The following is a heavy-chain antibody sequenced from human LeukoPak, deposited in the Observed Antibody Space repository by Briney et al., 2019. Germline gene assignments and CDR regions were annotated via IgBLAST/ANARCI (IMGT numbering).Heavy chain of an antibody. CDR1: GYTFTGYY. CDR3: ARGLWVGVVGASNY. Sequence: ASVKVSCKASGYTFTGYYMHWVRQGPGQGLEWMGWINPNSGGTNYAQKFQGRVTMTRDTSISTAYMELSRLRSDDTAVYYCARGLWVGVVGASNYWGQGTLVTVSS. V-gene: IGHV1-2*02. J-gene: IGHJ4*02. CDR2: INPNSGGT. D-gene: IGHD1-26*01.